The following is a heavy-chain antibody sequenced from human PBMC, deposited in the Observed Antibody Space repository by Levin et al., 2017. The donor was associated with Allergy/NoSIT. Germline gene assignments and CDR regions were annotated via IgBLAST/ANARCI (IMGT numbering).Heavy chain of an antibody. D-gene: IGHD5-24*01. CDR1: GFTVSSNY. CDR2: IYSGGST. CDR3: ARVGRDGYKNRPEYYYYGMDV. Sequence: GGSLRLSCAASGFTVSSNYMSWVRQAPGKGLEWVSVIYSGGSTYYADSVKGRFTISRDNSKNTLYLQMNSLRAEDTAVYYCARVGRDGYKNRPEYYYYGMDVWGQRTTVTVSS. J-gene: IGHJ6*02. V-gene: IGHV3-53*01.